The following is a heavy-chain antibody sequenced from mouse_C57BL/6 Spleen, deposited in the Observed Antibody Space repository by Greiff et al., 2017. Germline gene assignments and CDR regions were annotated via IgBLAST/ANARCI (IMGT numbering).Heavy chain of an antibody. CDR2: IDPANGNT. D-gene: IGHD1-1*01. V-gene: IGHV14-3*01. CDR3: ARSGYYGSSHYAMDY. CDR1: GFNIKNTY. J-gene: IGHJ4*01. Sequence: EVQRVESVAELVRPGASVKLSCTASGFNIKNTYMHWVKQRPEQGLEWIGRIDPANGNTKYAPKFQGKATITADTSSNTAYLQLSSLTSEDTAIYYCARSGYYGSSHYAMDYWGQGTSVTVSS.